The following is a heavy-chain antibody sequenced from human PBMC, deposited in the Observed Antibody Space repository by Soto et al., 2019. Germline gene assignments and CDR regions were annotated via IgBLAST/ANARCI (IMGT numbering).Heavy chain of an antibody. CDR2: IIPTLGRA. CDR3: AKELVRYGYYYGMDV. Sequence: QVQLVQSGAEVKKPGSSVKVSCKTSGGSFSSYTFSWVRQAPGQGLEWMGRIIPTLGRANYAQKFQGRVMITADESTSTAYMELGRLRSEDTAVYYCAKELVRYGYYYGMDVWGQGTTVTVSS. V-gene: IGHV1-69*08. CDR1: GGSFSSYT. D-gene: IGHD3-9*01. J-gene: IGHJ6*02.